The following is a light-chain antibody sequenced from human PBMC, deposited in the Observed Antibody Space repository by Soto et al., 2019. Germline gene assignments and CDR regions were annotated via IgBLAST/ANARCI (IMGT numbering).Light chain of an antibody. Sequence: QSALTQPPSASGSPGQSVTISCTGTSSDVVGYNYVSWYQQHPGKAPKVMIYDVNKRPSGVPACFSGSKSGNTASLTVSGLQAEAAADYYCSSHAGSDNPVVFGTGTKLTVL. CDR1: SSDVVGYNY. CDR2: DVN. J-gene: IGLJ1*01. CDR3: SSHAGSDNPVV. V-gene: IGLV2-8*01.